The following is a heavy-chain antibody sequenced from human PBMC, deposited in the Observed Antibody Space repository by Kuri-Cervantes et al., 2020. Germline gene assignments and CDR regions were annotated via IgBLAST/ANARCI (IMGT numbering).Heavy chain of an antibody. CDR3: AKDKTYIPQAFDI. J-gene: IGHJ3*02. Sequence: GGSLRLSCAASGFIVSNNYMSWVRQAPGKGLEWVSITHSGGSTYYADSVKGRFTISRDNAKNSLYLQMNSLRAEDTALYYCAKDKTYIPQAFDIWGQGTMVTVSS. CDR1: GFIVSNNY. V-gene: IGHV3-53*05. CDR2: THSGGST.